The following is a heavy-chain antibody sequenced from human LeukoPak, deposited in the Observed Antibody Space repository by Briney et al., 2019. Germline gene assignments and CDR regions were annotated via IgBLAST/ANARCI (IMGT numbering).Heavy chain of an antibody. D-gene: IGHD3-10*01. J-gene: IGHJ4*02. V-gene: IGHV4-34*01. Sequence: SETLSLTCAVYGGSFSGYYWNWIRQPPGKGLEWIGEINHSGSTNYNPSLKSRVTISLDTSKNQFYLRLSSVTAADTAVYYCARLRGARITMVRGGRSRGAYHFDCWGQGTLVTVSS. CDR3: ARLRGARITMVRGGRSRGAYHFDC. CDR1: GGSFSGYY. CDR2: INHSGST.